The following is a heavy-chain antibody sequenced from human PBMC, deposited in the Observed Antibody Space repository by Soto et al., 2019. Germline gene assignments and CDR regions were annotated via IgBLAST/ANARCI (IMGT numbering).Heavy chain of an antibody. V-gene: IGHV3-7*01. CDR2: IKQDGSET. D-gene: IGHD3-3*01. CDR3: ARERITICGVVIIHYYYCGRVF. CDR1: GFTFSSFW. Sequence: EVQLVESGGGLVQPGGSLRLSCAASGFTFSSFWMSWVRQAPGKGLEWVANIKQDGSETYYVDSVKGRFTISLDNAKNSLYLRMNNLRDDDTAVYYCARERITICGVVIIHYYYCGRVFWGQGTTVTVSS. J-gene: IGHJ6*01.